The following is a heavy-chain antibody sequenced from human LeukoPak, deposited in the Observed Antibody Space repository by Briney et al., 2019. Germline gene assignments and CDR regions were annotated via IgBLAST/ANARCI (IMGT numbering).Heavy chain of an antibody. CDR2: IYYSGLT. V-gene: IGHV4-39*01. D-gene: IGHD4-17*01. CDR3: ARGKRRYPMIDYGDYHEPTLEEMYYYYGMDV. J-gene: IGHJ6*02. Sequence: SETLSLTCTVSGGSISRSSYYWGWIRQPPGKGLEWIGSIYYSGLTYDNPSLKNRVTISVDTSKNQFSLKLSSVTAADTAVYYCARGKRRYPMIDYGDYHEPTLEEMYYYYGMDVWGQGTTVTVSS. CDR1: GGSISRSSYY.